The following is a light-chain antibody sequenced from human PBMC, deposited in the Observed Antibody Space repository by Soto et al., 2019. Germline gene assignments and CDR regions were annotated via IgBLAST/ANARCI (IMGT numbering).Light chain of an antibody. CDR1: SSNIGSNY. Sequence: QSVLTQPPSASGTPGQRVTLSCSGSSSNIGSNYVYWYQQLPGTAPKLLIYRNNQRPSGVPDRFSGSKSGTSASLAISGLRSEDEADYYCAAWDDSLSAARVFGGGTKLTVL. J-gene: IGLJ2*01. V-gene: IGLV1-47*01. CDR2: RNN. CDR3: AAWDDSLSAARV.